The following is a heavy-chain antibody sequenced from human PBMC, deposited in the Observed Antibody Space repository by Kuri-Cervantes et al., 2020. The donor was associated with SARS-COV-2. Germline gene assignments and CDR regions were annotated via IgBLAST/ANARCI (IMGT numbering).Heavy chain of an antibody. V-gene: IGHV3-23*01. CDR1: GFTLSTYA. CDR3: ARDGYNFTPFDY. J-gene: IGHJ4*02. Sequence: GGSLRLSCTASGFTLSTYAFSWVRQAPGKGLEWVSFISGTGFNTDYAASVKGRFTVSRDNSKNTLYLQMNSLRSEDTARYYCARDGYNFTPFDYWGQGILVTVSS. CDR2: ISGTGFNT. D-gene: IGHD5-24*01.